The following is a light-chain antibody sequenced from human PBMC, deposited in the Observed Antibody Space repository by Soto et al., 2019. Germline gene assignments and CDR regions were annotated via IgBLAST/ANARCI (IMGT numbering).Light chain of an antibody. CDR1: SSDVGGYSS. Sequence: QSALTQPASVSGSPGQSITISCTGTSSDVGGYSSVSWYQHHPDTPPRLIIYDVRSRPSGVSNRFSGSQSANTAFLTISGLQAGDEADYYCCSYTTSTTYVFGTGTKVTV. CDR2: DVR. CDR3: CSYTTSTTYV. J-gene: IGLJ1*01. V-gene: IGLV2-14*01.